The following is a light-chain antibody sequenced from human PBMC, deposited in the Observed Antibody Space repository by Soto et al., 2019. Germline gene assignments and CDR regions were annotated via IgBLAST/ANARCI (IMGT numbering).Light chain of an antibody. Sequence: EVMMTQFPDTVSVTPGETVTLSCGASQSVRTNLAWYQQRPGQAPRLLIYDASNRATGSPAGFSGSGSGTDFTLTITSLEPEDFAVYYCQQRSNWPRTFGQGTKVDIK. CDR3: QQRSNWPRT. J-gene: IGKJ1*01. CDR2: DAS. V-gene: IGKV3-11*01. CDR1: QSVRTN.